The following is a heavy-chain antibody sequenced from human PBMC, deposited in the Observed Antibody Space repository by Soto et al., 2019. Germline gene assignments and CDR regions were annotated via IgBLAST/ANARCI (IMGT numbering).Heavy chain of an antibody. Sequence: QVQLVQSGAEVKKPGSSVKVSCKASGGTFSSYAISWVRQAPGQGLEWMGGIIPIFGTANYAQKFQGRVTITADESTSTAYMELSSLRSEDTAVYYCARVVPAAMPAYYYGMDVWDQGTTVTVSS. J-gene: IGHJ6*02. CDR2: IIPIFGTA. D-gene: IGHD2-2*01. V-gene: IGHV1-69*01. CDR3: ARVVPAAMPAYYYGMDV. CDR1: GGTFSSYA.